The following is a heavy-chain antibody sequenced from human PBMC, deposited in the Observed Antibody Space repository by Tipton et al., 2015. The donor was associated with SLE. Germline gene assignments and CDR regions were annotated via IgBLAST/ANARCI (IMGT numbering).Heavy chain of an antibody. CDR1: GGSISGHY. Sequence: TLFLTCTVSGGSISGHYWSWFRQPPGKGLEWIGYIYSSGNTNYNPSLKSRVTISVDTSKNQFSPKLSSVTAADTAVYYCASILDDYNTNWFDPWGQGTLVTVSS. CDR3: ASILDDYNTNWFDP. D-gene: IGHD5-24*01. J-gene: IGHJ5*02. CDR2: IYSSGNT. V-gene: IGHV4-59*11.